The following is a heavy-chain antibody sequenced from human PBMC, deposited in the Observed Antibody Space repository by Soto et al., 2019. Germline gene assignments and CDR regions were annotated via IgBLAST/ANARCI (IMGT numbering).Heavy chain of an antibody. V-gene: IGHV1-46*01. CDR1: GYTFTSYG. J-gene: IGHJ4*02. D-gene: IGHD6-13*01. Sequence: ASVKVSCKASGYTFTSYGISWVRQAPGQGLEWMGRISACGGSTSYAQKFQGRVTMTRDTSTSTVYMELSSLRSEDTAVYYCARVSEYGSSWFDYWGQGTLVTVSS. CDR2: ISACGGST. CDR3: ARVSEYGSSWFDY.